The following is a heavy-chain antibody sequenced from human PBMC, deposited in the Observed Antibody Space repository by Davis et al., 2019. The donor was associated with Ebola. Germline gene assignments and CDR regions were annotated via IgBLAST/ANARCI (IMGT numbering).Heavy chain of an antibody. CDR2: INAGNGNT. Sequence: ASVKVSCKASGYTFTSYAMHWVRQAPGQRLEWMGWINAGNGNTKYSQKFQGRVTITRDTSASTAYMELSSLRSEDTAVYYCARDSHTHTYPGIAAAGTIGPDAFDIWGQGTMVTVSS. J-gene: IGHJ3*02. D-gene: IGHD6-13*01. CDR3: ARDSHTHTYPGIAAAGTIGPDAFDI. CDR1: GYTFTSYA. V-gene: IGHV1-3*01.